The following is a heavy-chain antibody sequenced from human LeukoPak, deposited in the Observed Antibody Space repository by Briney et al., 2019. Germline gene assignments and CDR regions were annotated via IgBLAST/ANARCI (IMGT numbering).Heavy chain of an antibody. CDR3: AKDPCSSTSCYNDY. CDR1: GFTFSSYA. Sequence: GGSLRLSCAASGFTFSSYAMSWVRQAPGKGLEWVSAISGSGGSTYYADSVKGRFTIPRDNSKNTLYLQMNSLRAEDTAVYYCAKDPCSSTSCYNDYWGQGTLVTVSS. D-gene: IGHD2-2*01. CDR2: ISGSGGST. V-gene: IGHV3-23*01. J-gene: IGHJ4*02.